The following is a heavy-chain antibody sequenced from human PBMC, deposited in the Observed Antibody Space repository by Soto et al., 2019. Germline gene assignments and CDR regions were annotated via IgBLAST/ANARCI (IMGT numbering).Heavy chain of an antibody. Sequence: QVQLQESGPGLVTPSGTLSLTCAVPGGSISSSNWWSWVRQPPGKGLEWIGEIYHSGSTNYNPSLKGRVTISVDKSKIQFSLKLSSVTAAVTAVYYCARGQTRSRLEHEIREAFDIWGQGTMVTVSS. CDR3: ARGQTRSRLEHEIREAFDI. CDR1: GGSISSSNW. J-gene: IGHJ3*02. V-gene: IGHV4-4*02. CDR2: IYHSGST. D-gene: IGHD1-1*01.